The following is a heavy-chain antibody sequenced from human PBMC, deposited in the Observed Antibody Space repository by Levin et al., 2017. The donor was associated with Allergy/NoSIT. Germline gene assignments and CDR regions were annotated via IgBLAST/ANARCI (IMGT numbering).Heavy chain of an antibody. J-gene: IGHJ5*02. CDR2: ISSSGSFT. CDR3: ARGDAYCGGDCYSRGWFDP. Sequence: GESLKISCAASGFTFSDYYMSWIRQAPGKGLEWVSDISSSGSFTKYADSVKGRFTISRDNAKNSLYLQMNSLRVEDTAVYYCARGDAYCGGDCYSRGWFDPWGQGTLVTVSS. V-gene: IGHV3-11*06. D-gene: IGHD2-21*02. CDR1: GFTFSDYY.